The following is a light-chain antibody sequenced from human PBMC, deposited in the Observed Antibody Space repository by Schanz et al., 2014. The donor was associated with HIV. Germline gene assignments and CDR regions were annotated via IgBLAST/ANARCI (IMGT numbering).Light chain of an antibody. CDR2: DVT. Sequence: QSALTQPASVSGSPGQSVTISCTGTSSDVGHFNYVSWYQPQPGKAPKLLIYDVTHRPSGVSNRFSGSKSGNTASLTISGLQAEDEADYHCSSASSYTPITSLVFGGGTKLTVL. CDR1: SSDVGHFNY. CDR3: SSASSYTPITSLV. J-gene: IGLJ3*02. V-gene: IGLV2-14*03.